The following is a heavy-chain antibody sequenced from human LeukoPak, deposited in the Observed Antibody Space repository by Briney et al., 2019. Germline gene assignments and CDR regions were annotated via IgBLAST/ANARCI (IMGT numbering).Heavy chain of an antibody. V-gene: IGHV3-33*01. CDR1: GFTFSSYG. J-gene: IGHJ4*02. Sequence: GGSLRLSCAASGFTFSSYGMPWVRQAPGKGLEWVAVIWYDGSNKYYADSVKGRFTISRDNSKNTLYLQMNSLRAEDTAVYYCASGSYYYDSSGRLNYWGQGTLVTVSS. CDR2: IWYDGSNK. D-gene: IGHD3-22*01. CDR3: ASGSYYYDSSGRLNY.